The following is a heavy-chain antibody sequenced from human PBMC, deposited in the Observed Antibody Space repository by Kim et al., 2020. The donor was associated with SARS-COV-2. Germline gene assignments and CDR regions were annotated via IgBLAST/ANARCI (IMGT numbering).Heavy chain of an antibody. CDR1: GFTFSDHH. CDR2: GRNGGSGYTT. V-gene: IGHV3-72*01. CDR3: ARVQRGTHGAHEY. Sequence: GGSLRLSCAASGFTFSDHHMGWIRQAPGKGLEWVGRGRNGGSGYTTEYATSVEGRFTISRDDSKNSLYLQMNSLRTEDTAVYYCARVQRGTHGAHEYWGQGTLVTVSS. D-gene: IGHD1-7*01. J-gene: IGHJ4*02.